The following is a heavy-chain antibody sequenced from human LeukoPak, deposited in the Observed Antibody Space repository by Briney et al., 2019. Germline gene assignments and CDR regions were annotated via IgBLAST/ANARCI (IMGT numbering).Heavy chain of an antibody. D-gene: IGHD3-9*01. V-gene: IGHV3-7*01. CDR2: IKQDGSEK. CDR1: GFTFSSYW. J-gene: IGHJ4*02. Sequence: PGGSLRLSCAASGFTFSSYWMSWVRQAPGKGLEWVANIKQDGSEKYYVDSVKGRFTISRDNAKNSLFLQMNSLRAEDTAVYYCARDFLGATYDILTGYPWYFDYWGQGTLVTVSS. CDR3: ARDFLGATYDILTGYPWYFDY.